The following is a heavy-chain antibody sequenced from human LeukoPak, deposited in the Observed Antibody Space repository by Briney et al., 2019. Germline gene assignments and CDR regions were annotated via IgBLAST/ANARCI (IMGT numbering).Heavy chain of an antibody. V-gene: IGHV3-23*01. J-gene: IGHJ3*02. CDR1: GFTFSSYA. CDR2: ISGSGGTT. Sequence: GGSLRLSCVASGFTFSSYAMTWVRQAPGKGLEWVSAISGSGGTTYYADSLKGRFTISRDNSKNTLYLQMNSLRAEDTAVYYCAKSQQVVHDAFDIWGQGTMVTVSS. D-gene: IGHD6-13*01. CDR3: AKSQQVVHDAFDI.